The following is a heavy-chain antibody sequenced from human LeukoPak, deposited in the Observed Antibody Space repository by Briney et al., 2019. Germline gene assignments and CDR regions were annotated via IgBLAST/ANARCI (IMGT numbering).Heavy chain of an antibody. Sequence: GGSLRLSCAASGFTFSTYGMHWVRQAPGKGLEWVALIWYDGTYKYYIDSVKGRFTISRDNSKNTLYLQMNSLRAEDTAVYYCARDRAVGNYFDYWGQGTLVTVSS. D-gene: IGHD6-13*01. CDR2: IWYDGTYK. V-gene: IGHV3-33*01. CDR3: ARDRAVGNYFDY. J-gene: IGHJ4*02. CDR1: GFTFSTYG.